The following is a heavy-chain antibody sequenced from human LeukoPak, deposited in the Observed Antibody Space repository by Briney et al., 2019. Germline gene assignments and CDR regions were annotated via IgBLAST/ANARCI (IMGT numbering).Heavy chain of an antibody. D-gene: IGHD6-13*01. Sequence: GASVKVSCKASGYTFTSYYMHWVRQAPGQGLEWMGIINPSGGSTSYAQKFQGRVTMTRDTSTSTVYMELSSLRSEDTAVYYCATDHSGIAAAGTCDYWGQGTLVTVSS. CDR2: INPSGGST. J-gene: IGHJ4*02. CDR1: GYTFTSYY. V-gene: IGHV1-46*01. CDR3: ATDHSGIAAAGTCDY.